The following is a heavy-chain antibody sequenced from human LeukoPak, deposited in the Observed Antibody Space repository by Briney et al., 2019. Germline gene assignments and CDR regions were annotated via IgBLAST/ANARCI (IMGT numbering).Heavy chain of an antibody. CDR1: GYTFTNYY. CDR2: INPNSGGT. J-gene: IGHJ4*02. Sequence: EASVTVSCKASGYTFTNYYMHWVRQAPGQGLEWMGRINPNSGGTNYAQKFQGRVTMTRDTSISTAYMELSRLRSDDTAVYYCARIAVAGSFDYWGQGTLVTVSS. CDR3: ARIAVAGSFDY. V-gene: IGHV1-2*06. D-gene: IGHD6-19*01.